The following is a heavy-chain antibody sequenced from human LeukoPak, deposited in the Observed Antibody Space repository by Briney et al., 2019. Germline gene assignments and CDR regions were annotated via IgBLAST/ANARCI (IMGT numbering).Heavy chain of an antibody. V-gene: IGHV4-59*12. J-gene: IGHJ4*02. CDR1: GGSISSYY. Sequence: PSETLSLTCTVSGGSISSYYWSWIRQPPGKGLEWIGYIYYSGSTNYNPSLKSRVTISVDTSKNQFSLKLSSVTAADTAVYYCARYFYDFWSGYYELHFDYWGQGTLVTVSS. CDR2: IYYSGST. D-gene: IGHD3-3*01. CDR3: ARYFYDFWSGYYELHFDY.